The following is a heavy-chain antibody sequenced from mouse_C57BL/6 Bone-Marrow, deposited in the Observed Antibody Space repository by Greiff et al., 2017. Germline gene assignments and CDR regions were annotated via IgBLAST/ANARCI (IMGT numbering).Heavy chain of an antibody. CDR3: ARWATGDAMDY. CDR1: GYSFTGYF. J-gene: IGHJ4*01. D-gene: IGHD3-1*01. CDR2: INPYNGDT. Sequence: EVQLQQSGPELVKPGDSVKISCKASGYSFTGYFMNWVMQSHGKSLEWIGRINPYNGDTFYNQKFKGKATLTVDKSSSTAHMELRSLTPEDSAVYYCARWATGDAMDYWGQGTSVTVSS. V-gene: IGHV1-20*01.